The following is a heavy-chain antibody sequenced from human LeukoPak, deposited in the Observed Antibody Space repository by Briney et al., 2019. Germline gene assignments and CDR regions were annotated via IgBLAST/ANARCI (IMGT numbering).Heavy chain of an antibody. CDR1: GYTFTGYY. J-gene: IGHJ4*02. CDR3: ARVGPYCSGGSCNQNFDY. D-gene: IGHD2-15*01. Sequence: ASVKVSCKASGYTFTGYYMHWVRQAPGQGLEWMGWINPNSGGTNYAQKFQGRVTMTRDTSISTAYMELRSLRFDDTAVYYCARVGPYCSGGSCNQNFDYWGQGTQVIVSS. V-gene: IGHV1-2*02. CDR2: INPNSGGT.